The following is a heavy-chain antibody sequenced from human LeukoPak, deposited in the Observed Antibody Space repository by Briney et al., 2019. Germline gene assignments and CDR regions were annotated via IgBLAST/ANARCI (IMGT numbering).Heavy chain of an antibody. J-gene: IGHJ4*02. CDR3: ARGSESPLYYFDY. V-gene: IGHV4-34*01. CDR2: INHSGST. Sequence: PSETLSLTCAVYGGSFSGYYWSWIRQPPGKGLEWIGEINHSGSTNYNPSLKSRVTISVDTSKNQFSLKLSSVTAADTAVYYCARGSESPLYYFDYWGQGTLVTVSS. CDR1: GGSFSGYY. D-gene: IGHD3-10*01.